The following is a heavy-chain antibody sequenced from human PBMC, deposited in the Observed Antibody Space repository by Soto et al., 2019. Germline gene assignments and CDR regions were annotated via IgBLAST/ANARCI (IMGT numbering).Heavy chain of an antibody. CDR3: ARTPDEYSSGWYNWFDP. CDR1: GSRFSNYV. D-gene: IGHD6-19*01. CDR2: IIPIFNST. Sequence: ALVKVSCKVSGSRFSNYVISWVRQAPGHGLEWLGRIIPIFNSTKYAQSFQGRVTMTRDTSISTAYMELSRLRSDDTAVYYCARTPDEYSSGWYNWFDPWGQGTLVTVSS. V-gene: IGHV1-2*06. J-gene: IGHJ5*02.